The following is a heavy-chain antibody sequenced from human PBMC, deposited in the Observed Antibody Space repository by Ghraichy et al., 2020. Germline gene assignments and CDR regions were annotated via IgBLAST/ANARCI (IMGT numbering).Heavy chain of an antibody. CDR1: GVSITRRSYY. J-gene: IGHJ4*02. CDR2: VSNIGNT. CDR3: ARHGDYDLWSGYYGGDFDY. Sequence: SETLSLTFNVSGVSITRRSYYWGWIRQSPGKGLEWIGTVSNIGNTYYTPSLKNRVAISIDASKDQFSLRLSSVTAADTVVYYCARHGDYDLWSGYYGGDFDYWGQGTLVTVSS. V-gene: IGHV4-39*01. D-gene: IGHD3-3*01.